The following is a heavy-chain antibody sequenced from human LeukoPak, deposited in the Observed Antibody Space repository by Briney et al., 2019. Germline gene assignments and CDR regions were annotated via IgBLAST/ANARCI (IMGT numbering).Heavy chain of an antibody. V-gene: IGHV4-38-2*01. CDR2: IYHSGST. Sequence: PSETLSLTCAVSGYSISSGYYWDWIRQPPGKGLEWIGSIYHSGSTYYNPSLKSRVTISVDTSKNQFSLKLSSVTAADTAVYYCARRSSTSLDWGQGTLVTVSS. CDR1: GYSISSGYY. J-gene: IGHJ4*02. CDR3: ARRSSTSLD. D-gene: IGHD2-2*01.